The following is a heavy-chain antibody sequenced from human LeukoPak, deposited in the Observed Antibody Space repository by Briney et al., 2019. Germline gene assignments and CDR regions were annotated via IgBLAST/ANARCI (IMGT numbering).Heavy chain of an antibody. V-gene: IGHV3-30-3*01. J-gene: IGHJ3*02. CDR1: GFTFNTYS. Sequence: PGRSLRLSCAASGFTFNTYSMHWVRQPPGKGLQWVAVLSFDGDEKHYADSVKGRFTISGDNAKNTLYLQMNSLRAEDTAVYYCARGRAWAFDIWGQGTMVTVSS. CDR3: ARGRAWAFDI. CDR2: LSFDGDEK.